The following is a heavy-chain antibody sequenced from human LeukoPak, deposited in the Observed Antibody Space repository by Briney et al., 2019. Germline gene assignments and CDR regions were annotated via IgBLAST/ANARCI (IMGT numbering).Heavy chain of an antibody. D-gene: IGHD2-15*01. Sequence: GGSQRLSCAASGFTFSMYAMGWVRQAPGKGLEWVSTIGGSGGNTYYADSVKGRFTISRDNSKNTVYLQINSLRADDTAVYYCAKGGGYVDYWGQGTLVTVSS. CDR3: AKGGGYVDY. J-gene: IGHJ4*02. CDR1: GFTFSMYA. V-gene: IGHV3-23*01. CDR2: IGGSGGNT.